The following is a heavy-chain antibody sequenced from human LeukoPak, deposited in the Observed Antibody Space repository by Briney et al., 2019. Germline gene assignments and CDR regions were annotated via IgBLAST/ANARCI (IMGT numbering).Heavy chain of an antibody. Sequence: GRSLTLSCTASGFTFSSYGMHWVRQAPGKGLEWVAHIWYDGSNKYYVDFVKGRFTISRDNSKHTLYLQMNSLRAEDTAVNDCARDNAIAALDDSGHGALVTAS. CDR2: IWYDGSNK. D-gene: IGHD6-13*01. CDR3: ARDNAIAALDD. V-gene: IGHV3-33*01. J-gene: IGHJ4*01. CDR1: GFTFSSYG.